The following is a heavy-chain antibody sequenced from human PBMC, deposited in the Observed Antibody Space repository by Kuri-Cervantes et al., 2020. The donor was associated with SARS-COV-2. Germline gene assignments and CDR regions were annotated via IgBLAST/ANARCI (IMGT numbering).Heavy chain of an antibody. CDR2: ISSSSSTI. Sequence: GESLKISCAASGFTFSSYSMNRVRQAPGKGLEWVSYISSSSSTIYYADSVKGRFTISRDNAKNSLYLQMNSLRAEDTAVYYCARGFPTVTTWLGYYYYGMDVWGQGTTVTVSS. CDR3: ARGFPTVTTWLGYYYYGMDV. D-gene: IGHD4-17*01. CDR1: GFTFSSYS. J-gene: IGHJ6*02. V-gene: IGHV3-48*01.